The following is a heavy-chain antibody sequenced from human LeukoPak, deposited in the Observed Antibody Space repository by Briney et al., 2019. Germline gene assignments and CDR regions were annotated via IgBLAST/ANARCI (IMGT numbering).Heavy chain of an antibody. D-gene: IGHD1-1*01. Sequence: PGGSLRLSCAASGFTFSDYYMSWIRQAPGKGLAWVSYISSSSSYTNYADSVKGRFTISRDNAKNSLYLQMNSLRAEDTAVYYCAKYLYNWNDGGSVDYWGQGTLVTVSS. CDR1: GFTFSDYY. CDR2: ISSSSSYT. V-gene: IGHV3-11*06. CDR3: AKYLYNWNDGGSVDY. J-gene: IGHJ4*02.